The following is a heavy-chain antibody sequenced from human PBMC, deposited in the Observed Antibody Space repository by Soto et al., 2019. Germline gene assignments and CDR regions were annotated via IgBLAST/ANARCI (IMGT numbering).Heavy chain of an antibody. Sequence: GTLALTGKVSGGSISSLYWAWIRHPAGKGLEWIGRIFPSGDSNHNPSLTSRVSMSLDTSKNQFSLTVSSVTAADTAVYYCARASRCKSEYECFAWLDFWGQGILVTVSS. V-gene: IGHV4-4*07. CDR1: GGSISSLY. CDR2: IFPSGDS. CDR3: ARASRCKSEYECFAWLDF. D-gene: IGHD6-6*01. J-gene: IGHJ4*02.